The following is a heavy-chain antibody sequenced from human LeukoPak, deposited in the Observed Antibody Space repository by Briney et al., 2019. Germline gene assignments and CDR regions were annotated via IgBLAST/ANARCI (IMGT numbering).Heavy chain of an antibody. CDR1: GFTFSSYW. V-gene: IGHV3-23*01. J-gene: IGHJ6*03. CDR3: AKGLSAYYYYYMDV. Sequence: GGSLRLSCAASGFTFSSYWMSWVRQAPGKGLEWVSGISNSGGTTYYADSVKGRFTISRDNSKDMLYLQMNSLRAEDTARYYCAKGLSAYYYYYMDVWGKGTTVTVSS. CDR2: ISNSGGTT.